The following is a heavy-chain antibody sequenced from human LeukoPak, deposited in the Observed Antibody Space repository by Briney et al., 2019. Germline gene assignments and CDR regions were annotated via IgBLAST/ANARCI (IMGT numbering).Heavy chain of an antibody. CDR1: GFTISSHY. Sequence: GGSLRLSCAASGFTISSHYMSWGRQAPGKGLEWVSVIYSGGSTYYADSVKGRFTISRDNSKNTLYLQMNSLRAEDTAVYYCARDPVRHFDYWGQGTLVTVSS. CDR3: ARDPVRHFDY. J-gene: IGHJ4*02. V-gene: IGHV3-66*01. D-gene: IGHD3-22*01. CDR2: IYSGGST.